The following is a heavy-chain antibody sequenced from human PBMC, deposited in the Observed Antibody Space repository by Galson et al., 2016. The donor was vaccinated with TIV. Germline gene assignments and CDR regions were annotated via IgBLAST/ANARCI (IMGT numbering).Heavy chain of an antibody. CDR1: GFIFSDYY. J-gene: IGHJ4*02. Sequence: SLRLSCAASGFIFSDYYMCWIRQAPGKGLEWVSYISSSSSYTNYADSVKGRFTISRDNAKNSLYLQMNSLRAEDTAVYYCASALDYGSNSVLWDLFDYWGQVSLVTVSS. CDR3: ASALDYGSNSVLWDLFDY. V-gene: IGHV3-11*06. CDR2: ISSSSSYT. D-gene: IGHD4-23*01.